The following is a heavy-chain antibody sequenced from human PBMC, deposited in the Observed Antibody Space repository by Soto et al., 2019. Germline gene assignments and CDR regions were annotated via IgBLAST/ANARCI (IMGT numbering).Heavy chain of an antibody. CDR2: ISYDGSNK. CDR1: GFTFSSYA. CDR3: ARDQRGSSWYIYYGMDV. J-gene: IGHJ6*02. V-gene: IGHV3-30-3*01. D-gene: IGHD6-13*01. Sequence: GGSVRLSCAASGFTFSSYAMHWVRQAPGKGLEWVAVISYDGSNKYYADSVKGRFTISRDNSKNTLYLQMNSLRAEDTAVYYCARDQRGSSWYIYYGMDVWGQGTTVTVSS.